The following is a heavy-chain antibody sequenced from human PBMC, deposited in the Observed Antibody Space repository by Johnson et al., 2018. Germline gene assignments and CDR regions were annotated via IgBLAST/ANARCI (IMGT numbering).Heavy chain of an antibody. CDR2: IKSKTDGGTT. J-gene: IGHJ6*02. Sequence: VQLLESGGGLVQXGGSLRLSCAASGFTFSNAWMSWVRQAPGKGLEWVGRIKSKTDGGTTDYAAPVKGRFTISRNDSKNTLYLQMNSLKTEDTAVYYCTTKHSSTYYYYGMDVWGQGTTVTVSS. CDR1: GFTFSNAW. D-gene: IGHD3-22*01. CDR3: TTKHSSTYYYYGMDV. V-gene: IGHV3-15*01.